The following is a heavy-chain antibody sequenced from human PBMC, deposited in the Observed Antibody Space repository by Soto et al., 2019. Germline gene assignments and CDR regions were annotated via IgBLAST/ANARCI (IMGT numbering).Heavy chain of an antibody. J-gene: IGHJ6*02. D-gene: IGHD3-10*01. CDR2: ISGSGGST. CDR3: AKTISYYGSGAYGMDV. Sequence: AGGSLRLSCAASGFTFSSYAMSWVRQAPGKGLEWVSAISGSGGSTYYADSVKGRFTISRDNSKNTLYLQMNSLRAEDTAVYYCAKTISYYGSGAYGMDVWGQGTTVTVSS. CDR1: GFTFSSYA. V-gene: IGHV3-23*01.